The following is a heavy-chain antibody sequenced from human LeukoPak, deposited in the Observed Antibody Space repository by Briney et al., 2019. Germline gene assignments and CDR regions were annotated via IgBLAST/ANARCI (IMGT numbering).Heavy chain of an antibody. D-gene: IGHD2/OR15-2a*01. V-gene: IGHV3-21*01. Sequence: GGSLRLSCAASRFTFSSYSMNWVRQAPGKGLEWVSSISSSSDYIYYADSVKGRLTISRDNARNSLYLQMNSLRVEDTAVYYCARGTEYGWLDPWGQGTLVTVSS. CDR3: ARGTEYGWLDP. CDR2: ISSSSDYI. CDR1: RFTFSSYS. J-gene: IGHJ5*02.